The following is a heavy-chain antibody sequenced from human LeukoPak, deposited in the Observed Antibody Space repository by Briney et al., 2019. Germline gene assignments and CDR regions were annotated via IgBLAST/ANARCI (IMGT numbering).Heavy chain of an antibody. CDR1: GYTFTGYY. D-gene: IGHD3-10*01. J-gene: IGHJ6*02. Sequence: VASVKVSCKASGYTFTGYYMHWVRQAPGQGLEWMGWINPNSGGTNYAQKFQGRVTMTRDTSISTAYMELRSLRSDDTAVYYCARDNSGQLLWFGELFAPHYYYGMDVWGQGTTVTVSS. CDR2: INPNSGGT. CDR3: ARDNSGQLLWFGELFAPHYYYGMDV. V-gene: IGHV1-2*02.